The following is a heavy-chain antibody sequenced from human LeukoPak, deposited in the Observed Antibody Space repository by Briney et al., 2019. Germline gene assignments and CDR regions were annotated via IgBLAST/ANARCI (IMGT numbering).Heavy chain of an antibody. CDR2: IYHSGST. CDR1: GYSISSGYY. Sequence: SETLSLTCTVSGYSISSGYYWGWIRQPPGKGLEWIGSIYHSGSTYYNPSLKSRVTISVDTSKNQFSLKLSSVTAADTAVYYRARAQLELGEDNWFDPWGQGTLVTVSS. V-gene: IGHV4-38-2*02. CDR3: ARAQLELGEDNWFDP. J-gene: IGHJ5*02. D-gene: IGHD1-1*01.